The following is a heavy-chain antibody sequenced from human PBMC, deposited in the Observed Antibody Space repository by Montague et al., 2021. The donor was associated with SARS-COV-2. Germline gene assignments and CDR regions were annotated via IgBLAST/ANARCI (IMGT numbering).Heavy chain of an antibody. V-gene: IGHV2-5*02. J-gene: IGHJ4*02. D-gene: IGHD6-19*01. Sequence: PALVKPTQTLTLTCTFSGFSLSTSGVGVGWIRQPPGKALEWLALIYWDDDKRYSPSLKSRLTITKDTSKNQVVLTMTNMDPVDTATYCCAHRQSRQWLAGGYFDYGGQGTLVTVSS. CDR3: AHRQSRQWLAGGYFDY. CDR1: GFSLSTSGVG. CDR2: IYWDDDK.